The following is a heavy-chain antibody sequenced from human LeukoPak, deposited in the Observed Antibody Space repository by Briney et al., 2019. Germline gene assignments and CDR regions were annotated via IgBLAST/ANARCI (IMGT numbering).Heavy chain of an antibody. V-gene: IGHV3-23*01. Sequence: PGGSLRLSCAASGVTFSSYTMSWVRQAPGKGLEWVSTITTSDGNTYYADSVKGRFTVSRDNSKNTLFLQMNSLRAADTAVYYCVKAGGLWVSAHWGDSWGRGTLVTVSS. J-gene: IGHJ4*02. D-gene: IGHD7-27*01. CDR1: GVTFSSYT. CDR3: VKAGGLWVSAHWGDS. CDR2: ITTSDGNT.